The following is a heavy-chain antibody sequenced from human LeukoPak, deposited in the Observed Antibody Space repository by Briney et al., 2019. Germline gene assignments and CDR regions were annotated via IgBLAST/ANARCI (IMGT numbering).Heavy chain of an antibody. CDR3: TSWGDTTAEYFQR. V-gene: IGHV3-21*01. D-gene: IGHD2-21*02. CDR2: ISSSSSSI. J-gene: IGHJ1*01. CDR1: GFTFSSYS. Sequence: GGSLRLSCAASGFTFSSYSMNWVRQAPGKGLEWVSFISSSSSSINYADSVKGRFTISRDNAKNSLYLQMNSLRAEDTAVYYCTSWGDTTAEYFQRWGQGTLVTVSS.